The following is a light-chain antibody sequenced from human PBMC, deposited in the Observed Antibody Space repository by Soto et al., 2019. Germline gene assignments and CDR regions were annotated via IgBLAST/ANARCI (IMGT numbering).Light chain of an antibody. CDR1: QSPRNC. CDR2: HAS. CDR3: QQYNSYS. Sequence: EIRMTQSASNLCACVGDGVTIXCRASQSPRNCIDWCQQRPGPARKRLIYHASSSESGVPSRFSGSGSGTEFTLTISSLQPDDFATYYCQQYNSYSFGRGTKVDIK. J-gene: IGKJ1*01. V-gene: IGKV1-5*01.